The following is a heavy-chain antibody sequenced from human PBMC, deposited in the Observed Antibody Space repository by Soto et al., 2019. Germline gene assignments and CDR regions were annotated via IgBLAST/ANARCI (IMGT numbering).Heavy chain of an antibody. CDR1: GFTFSSYA. D-gene: IGHD5-18*01. J-gene: IGHJ4*02. V-gene: IGHV3-64*01. CDR3: ASPPKYGYGYAPFDY. CDR2: ISSNGGST. Sequence: EVQLVESGGGLVQPGGSLRLSCAASGFTFSSYAMHWVRQAPGKGLEYVSAISSNGGSTYYANSVKGRFTISRDNSKNALYLQRGSVRAEARAVYSCASPPKYGYGYAPFDYWGRGTLVPVPP.